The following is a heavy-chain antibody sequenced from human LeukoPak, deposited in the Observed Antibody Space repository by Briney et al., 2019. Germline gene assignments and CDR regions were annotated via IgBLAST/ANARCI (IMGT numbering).Heavy chain of an antibody. CDR3: AREVVGATNRRYGMDV. D-gene: IGHD1-26*01. CDR2: INTNTGNP. J-gene: IGHJ6*02. CDR1: GFTFTSYA. Sequence: GGSLRLSCAASGFTFTSYAMNWVRQAPGQGLEWMGWINTNTGNPTYAQGFTGRFVFSLDTSVSTAYLQISSLKAEDTAVYYCAREVVGATNRRYGMDVWGQGTTVTVSS. V-gene: IGHV7-4-1*02.